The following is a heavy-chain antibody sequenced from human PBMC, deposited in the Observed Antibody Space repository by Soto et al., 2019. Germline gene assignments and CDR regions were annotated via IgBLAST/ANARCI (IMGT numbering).Heavy chain of an antibody. CDR1: GFIFSSYA. D-gene: IGHD6-19*01. CDR2: ISGNGGTT. J-gene: IGHJ3*02. Sequence: SLRLSCATSGFIFSSYAMTWVRQGPGKGLEWVSGISGNGGTTYYADSVKGRFIISRDNSKNTLFLQMNSLRAEDSAIYYCAKRFEYSSGLDGFDIWGQGTMVTASS. V-gene: IGHV3-23*01. CDR3: AKRFEYSSGLDGFDI.